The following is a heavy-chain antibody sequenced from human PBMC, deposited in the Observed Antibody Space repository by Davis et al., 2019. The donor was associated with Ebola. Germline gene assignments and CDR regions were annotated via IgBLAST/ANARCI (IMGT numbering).Heavy chain of an antibody. CDR3: ARDGWYDDILTGYFDY. D-gene: IGHD3-9*01. CDR2: ISYDGSNK. J-gene: IGHJ4*02. V-gene: IGHV3-30-3*01. CDR1: GFTFSSYA. Sequence: GESLKISCAASGFTFSSYAMHWVRQAPGKGLEWVAVISYDGSNKYYADSVKGRFTISRDNSKNTLYLQMNSLRAEDTAVYYCARDGWYDDILTGYFDYWGQGTLVTVSS.